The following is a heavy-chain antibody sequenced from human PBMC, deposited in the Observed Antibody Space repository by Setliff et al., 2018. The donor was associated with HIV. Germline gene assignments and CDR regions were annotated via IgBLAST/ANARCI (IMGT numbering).Heavy chain of an antibody. D-gene: IGHD5-12*01. Sequence: SETLSLTCTVSGGSISSSSYYWGWIRQPPGKGLDWIGSFYLTESTNYNPTLKSRVTISGDTSRNQFSLKLSSVTAADTAVYYCARLWLRGPPTWGQGTMVTVSS. CDR2: FYLTEST. CDR1: GGSISSSSYY. CDR3: ARLWLRGPPT. J-gene: IGHJ3*01. V-gene: IGHV4-39*07.